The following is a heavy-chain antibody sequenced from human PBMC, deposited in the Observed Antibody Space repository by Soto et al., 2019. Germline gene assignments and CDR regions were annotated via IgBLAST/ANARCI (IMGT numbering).Heavy chain of an antibody. Sequence: EVQLVESGGMLVQPGGSLRLSCAASGLTLSTSSMNWVRQAPGKGLEWISYIRRHTSVTAYAESVKGRFTMSRDSAKNSLYLQMDSLRVEDTAVYYCGKVADRCYYTVDRWGQGTLVTVSS. J-gene: IGHJ5*02. CDR3: GKVADRCYYTVDR. CDR2: IRRHTSVT. CDR1: GLTLSTSS. D-gene: IGHD3-22*01. V-gene: IGHV3-48*01.